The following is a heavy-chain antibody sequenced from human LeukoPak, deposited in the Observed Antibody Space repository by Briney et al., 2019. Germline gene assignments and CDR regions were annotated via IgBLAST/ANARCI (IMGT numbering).Heavy chain of an antibody. V-gene: IGHV4-31*03. J-gene: IGHJ6*02. CDR3: ARLATQLAGPGDYYYGMDV. CDR1: GGSISSGAYY. Sequence: SQTLSLTCTVSGGSISSGAYYWSWIRQVPGKGLEWIGYGYFRGNTFYNPSLKGRVTISVDTSNNHFSLQLNSVTAADTAVYYCARLATQLAGPGDYYYGMDVWGQGTTVTVSS. D-gene: IGHD6-13*01. CDR2: GYFRGNT.